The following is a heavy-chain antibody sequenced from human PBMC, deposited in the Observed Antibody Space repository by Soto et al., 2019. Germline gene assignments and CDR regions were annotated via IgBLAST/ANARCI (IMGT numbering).Heavy chain of an antibody. Sequence: GGSLRLSCAGSGFTFSTYAMSWVRQAPGKGLEWVSAISGSGGSTYYADSVKGRFTISRDNSKNTLNLQMNSLRAEDTAVYYCAKISGSGSYYNPVDFWGQGTLVTGSA. D-gene: IGHD3-10*01. CDR3: AKISGSGSYYNPVDF. J-gene: IGHJ1*01. V-gene: IGHV3-23*01. CDR1: GFTFSTYA. CDR2: ISGSGGST.